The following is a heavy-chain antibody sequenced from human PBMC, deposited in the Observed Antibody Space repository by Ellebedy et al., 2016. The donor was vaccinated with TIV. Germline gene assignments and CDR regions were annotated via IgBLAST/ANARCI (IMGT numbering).Heavy chain of an antibody. CDR3: ARLSGSWNYKAPFDY. Sequence: GGSLRLSXKGSGYSFTSYWIGWVRQMPGKGLEWMGIIYPGDSDTRYSPSFQGQVTISADKSISTAYLQWSSLKASDTAMYYCARLSGSWNYKAPFDYWGQGTLVTVSS. CDR1: GYSFTSYW. J-gene: IGHJ4*02. D-gene: IGHD1-7*01. V-gene: IGHV5-51*01. CDR2: IYPGDSDT.